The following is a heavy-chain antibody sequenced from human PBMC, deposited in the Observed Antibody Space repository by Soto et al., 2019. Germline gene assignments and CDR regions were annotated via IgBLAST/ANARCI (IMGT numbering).Heavy chain of an antibody. J-gene: IGHJ4*02. CDR3: ARGGYSYGFYRRISHYYFDY. V-gene: IGHV3-48*02. CDR2: ISSSSSTI. CDR1: GFTFSSYI. Sequence: GGSLRLSCAASGFTFSSYIMNWVRQAPGKGLEWVSYISSSSSTIYYADSVKGRFTISRDNAKNSLYLQMNSLRDEDTAVYYCARGGYSYGFYRRISHYYFDYWGQGTLVTVSS. D-gene: IGHD5-18*01.